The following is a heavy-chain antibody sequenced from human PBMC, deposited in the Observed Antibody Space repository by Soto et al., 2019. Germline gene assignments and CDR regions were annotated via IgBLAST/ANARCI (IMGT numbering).Heavy chain of an antibody. CDR1: GFTVSGYG. CDR2: IWYDGSKE. V-gene: IGHV3-33*01. J-gene: IGHJ4*02. CDR3: ARDRNNHFDY. Sequence: QVQLVESGGGVVQPGRSLRLSCAASGFTVSGYGMHWVRQAPGKGLEWVAVIWYDGSKEYYADSVKGRFTISRDSSKNTLYLHMNSLRDEDTAVYYCARDRNNHFDYWGQGTPVTVSS. D-gene: IGHD1-1*01.